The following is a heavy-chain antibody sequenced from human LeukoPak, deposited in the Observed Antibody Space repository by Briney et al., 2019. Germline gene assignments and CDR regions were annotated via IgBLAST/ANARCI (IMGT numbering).Heavy chain of an antibody. J-gene: IGHJ5*02. CDR2: IYTSGST. CDR3: AREGYYDSSGYYCWFDP. D-gene: IGHD3-22*01. CDR1: GGSISSYY. Sequence: SETLSLTCTVSGGSISSYYWSWIRQPAGKGLEWIGRIYTSGSTNYNPSLKSRVTMSVDTSKNQFSLKLSSVTDADTAVYYCAREGYYDSSGYYCWFDPWGQGTLVTVSS. V-gene: IGHV4-4*07.